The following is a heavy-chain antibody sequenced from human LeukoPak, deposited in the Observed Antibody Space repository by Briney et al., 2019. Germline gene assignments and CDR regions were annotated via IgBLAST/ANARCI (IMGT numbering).Heavy chain of an antibody. J-gene: IGHJ6*03. CDR1: GYTFTGYY. V-gene: IGHV1-8*02. CDR3: ARGRKRYFDWLSPTLYYYYYYYMDV. CDR2: MNPNSGNT. Sequence: ASVKVSCKASGYTFTGYYMHWVRQATGQGLEWMGWMNPNSGNTGYAQKFQGRVTMTRNTSISTAYMELSSLRSEDTAVYYCARGRKRYFDWLSPTLYYYYYYYMDVWGKGTTVTISS. D-gene: IGHD3-9*01.